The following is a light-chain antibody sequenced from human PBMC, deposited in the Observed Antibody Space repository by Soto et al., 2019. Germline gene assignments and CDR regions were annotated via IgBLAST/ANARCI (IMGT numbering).Light chain of an antibody. J-gene: IGKJ1*01. CDR1: QSVSSY. CDR3: QQRSNWPPWT. Sequence: EIVLTQSPATLSLSPGERATLSCRASQSVSSYLAWYQQKPGQAPRLLIYDASNRATGIPARFSGSGSGTDFTLTIRSLEPEDFAVYYCQQRSNWPPWTFGQGTKVEI. CDR2: DAS. V-gene: IGKV3-11*01.